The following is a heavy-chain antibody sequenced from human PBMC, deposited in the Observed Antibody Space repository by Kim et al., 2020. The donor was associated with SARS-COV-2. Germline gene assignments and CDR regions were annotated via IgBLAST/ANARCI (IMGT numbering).Heavy chain of an antibody. D-gene: IGHD2-2*01. Sequence: YSPSFQGHVTISADKSISTAYLQWSSLKASDTAMYYCARDYIVVVAGMDVWGQGTTVTVSS. J-gene: IGHJ6*02. V-gene: IGHV5-10-1*01. CDR3: ARDYIVVVAGMDV.